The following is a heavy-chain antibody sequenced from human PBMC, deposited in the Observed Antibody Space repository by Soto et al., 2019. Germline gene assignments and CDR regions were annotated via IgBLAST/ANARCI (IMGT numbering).Heavy chain of an antibody. CDR1: GGSISSSSYY. V-gene: IGHV4-39*01. D-gene: IGHD3-3*02. Sequence: SETLSLTCTVSGGSISSSSYYWGWIRQPPGKGLEWIGSIYYSGSTYYNPSLKSRVTISVDRSKNQFSLKLSSVTAAATAVYFCATRKIACNNWCYPWGKETLVTVSS. CDR2: IYYSGST. J-gene: IGHJ5*02. CDR3: ATRKIACNNWCYP.